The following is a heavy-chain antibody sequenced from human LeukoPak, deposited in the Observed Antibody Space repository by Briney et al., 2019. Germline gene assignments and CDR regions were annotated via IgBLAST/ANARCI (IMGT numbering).Heavy chain of an antibody. Sequence: PSETLSLTCTVSGGSISSYYWSWIRQPPGKGLEWIGYIYYSGSTNYNSSLKSRVTISVDTAKNQFSLRLSSVTAADTAVYYCARGALWFGEFTNWGQGTLVTVSS. V-gene: IGHV4-59*01. D-gene: IGHD3-10*01. CDR2: IYYSGST. CDR1: GGSISSYY. CDR3: ARGALWFGEFTN. J-gene: IGHJ4*02.